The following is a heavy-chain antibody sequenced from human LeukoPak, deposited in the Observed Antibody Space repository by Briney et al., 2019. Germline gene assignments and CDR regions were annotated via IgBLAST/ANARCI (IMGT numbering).Heavy chain of an antibody. CDR2: IKQDGSEK. V-gene: IGHV3-7*01. J-gene: IGHJ4*02. CDR1: GFSFSSYW. Sequence: GGSLRLSCAASGFSFSSYWMSWVRQAPGKGLEWVANIKQDGSEKYYVDSVKGRFTISRDNAKYSLYLQMDSLRAEDTAVYYCARDKRTGDSYFDSWGQGTLVTVSS. CDR3: ARDKRTGDSYFDS. D-gene: IGHD7-27*01.